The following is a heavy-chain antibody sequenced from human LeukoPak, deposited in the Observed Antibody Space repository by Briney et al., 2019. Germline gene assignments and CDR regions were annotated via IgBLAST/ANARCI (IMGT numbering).Heavy chain of an antibody. Sequence: PGGSLRLSCAASGFTFSSYSMNWVRQAPGKGLEWVSYISSSSSTIYYADSVKGRFTLSRHNSKNTLYLQMNSLRAEDTAVYYCARVGGYGDYSFSYWGQGTLVTVSS. D-gene: IGHD4-17*01. J-gene: IGHJ4*02. CDR1: GFTFSSYS. CDR2: ISSSSSTI. CDR3: ARVGGYGDYSFSY. V-gene: IGHV3-48*01.